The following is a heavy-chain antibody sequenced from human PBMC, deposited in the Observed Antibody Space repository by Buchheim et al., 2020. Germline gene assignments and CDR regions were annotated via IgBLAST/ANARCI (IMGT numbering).Heavy chain of an antibody. Sequence: QVQLVESGGGVVQPGRSLRLSCAASGFTFSSYGMHWVRQAPGKGLEWVAVIWYDGSNKYYADSVKGRFTISRDNSKNTLYLQMNSLRAEETAVYYCARGYSSGWYWYYGMDVWGQGTT. V-gene: IGHV3-33*01. CDR1: GFTFSSYG. J-gene: IGHJ6*02. CDR2: IWYDGSNK. D-gene: IGHD6-19*01. CDR3: ARGYSSGWYWYYGMDV.